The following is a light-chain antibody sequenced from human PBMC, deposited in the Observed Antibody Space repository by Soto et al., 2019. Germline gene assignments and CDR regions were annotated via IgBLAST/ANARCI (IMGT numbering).Light chain of an antibody. CDR2: GAS. J-gene: IGKJ5*01. V-gene: IGKV3-15*01. CDR3: QQYNNGTPIT. Sequence: IVSTQFPGSLSLSPGERATLSCRASQSVSSNLAWYQQKPGQAPRLLIYGASTRATGIPARFSGSGSGTEFTLTISSLQSEDFAVYYCQQYNNGTPITFGQGTRLEI. CDR1: QSVSSN.